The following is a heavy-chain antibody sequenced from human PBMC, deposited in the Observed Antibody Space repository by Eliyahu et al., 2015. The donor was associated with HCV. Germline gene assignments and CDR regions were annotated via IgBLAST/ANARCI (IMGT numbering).Heavy chain of an antibody. CDR3: AKDVGGSYSGPFEF. D-gene: IGHD3-10*01. V-gene: IGHV3-23*01. Sequence: EVQLLESGGXLVQPGGSLRLSCXASGFTXSTYGMRWVRQAPGKGLEWVSSISGSGDATYYEDSVKGRFTVSRDNSKNTLYLQLDSLRAEDTAIYFCAKDVGGSYSGPFEFWGRGTLVTVSS. CDR1: GFTXSTYG. J-gene: IGHJ4*02. CDR2: ISGSGDAT.